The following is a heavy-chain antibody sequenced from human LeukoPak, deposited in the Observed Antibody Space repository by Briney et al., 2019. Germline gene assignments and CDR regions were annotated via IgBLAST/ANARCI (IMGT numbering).Heavy chain of an antibody. J-gene: IGHJ4*02. V-gene: IGHV1-46*01. CDR3: ARDTPLDRSIDY. CDR2: INPSGGST. Sequence: GSVKVSCKASGYTFTSYYMHWVRQAPGQGLEWMGIINPSGGSTSYAQKFQGRVTMTRDTSTSTVYMELSSLRSEDTAVYYCARDTPLDRSIDYWGQGTLVTVSS. D-gene: IGHD1-1*01. CDR1: GYTFTSYY.